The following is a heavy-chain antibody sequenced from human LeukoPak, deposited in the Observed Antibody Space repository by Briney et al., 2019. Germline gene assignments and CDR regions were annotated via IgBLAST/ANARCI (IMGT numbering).Heavy chain of an antibody. V-gene: IGHV1-8*01. D-gene: IGHD4-23*01. CDR3: ARGNPIYGGNSEYYFDY. CDR1: GYTFTSYD. Sequence: ASVKVSCKASGYTFTSYDINWVRQATGQGLEWMGWMNPNSGNTGYAQKFQGRVTMTRNTSISTAYMELSSLRSEDTAVYYCARGNPIYGGNSEYYFDYWGQGILVTVSS. J-gene: IGHJ4*02. CDR2: MNPNSGNT.